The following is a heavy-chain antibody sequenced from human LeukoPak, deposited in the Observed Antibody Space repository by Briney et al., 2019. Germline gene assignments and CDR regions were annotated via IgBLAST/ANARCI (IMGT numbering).Heavy chain of an antibody. CDR1: GFTFSSYA. D-gene: IGHD2-2*01. CDR2: ISYDGSNK. Sequence: GGSLRLSCAASGFTFSSYAMHWVRQAPGKGLEWVAVISYDGSNKYYADSVKGRFTISRDNSKNTLYLQMNSLRAEDTAVYYCARGTNIVVLDLNYFDYWGQGTLVTVSS. J-gene: IGHJ4*02. CDR3: ARGTNIVVLDLNYFDY. V-gene: IGHV3-30-3*01.